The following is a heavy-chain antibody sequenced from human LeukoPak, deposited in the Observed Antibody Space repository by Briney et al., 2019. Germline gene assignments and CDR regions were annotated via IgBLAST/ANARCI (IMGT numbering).Heavy chain of an antibody. CDR2: ISYDGSNK. CDR3: ASCKSGWVLGYYYGMDV. D-gene: IGHD6-19*01. Sequence: GRSLRLSCAASGFTFSSYAMHWVRQAPGKGLEWVAVISYDGSNKYYADSVKGRFTISRDNSKNTLYLQMNSLRAEDTAVYYCASCKSGWVLGYYYGMDVWGQGTTVTVSS. V-gene: IGHV3-30-3*01. J-gene: IGHJ6*02. CDR1: GFTFSSYA.